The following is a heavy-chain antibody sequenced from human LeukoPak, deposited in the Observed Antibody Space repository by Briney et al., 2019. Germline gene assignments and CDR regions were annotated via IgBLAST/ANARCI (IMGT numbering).Heavy chain of an antibody. V-gene: IGHV4-34*01. CDR3: ARHGNGAFGI. Sequence: SETLSLTCAVYGGSFSGYYWSWIRQPPGKGLEWIGEINHSGSTNYSPSLKSRVTISVDTSKNQFSLKLTSVTAADTAVYYCARHGNGAFGIWGQGTMVTVSS. J-gene: IGHJ3*02. D-gene: IGHD1-1*01. CDR1: GGSFSGYY. CDR2: INHSGST.